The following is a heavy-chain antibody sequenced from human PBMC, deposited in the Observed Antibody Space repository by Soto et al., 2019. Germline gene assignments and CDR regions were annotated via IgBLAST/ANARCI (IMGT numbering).Heavy chain of an antibody. D-gene: IGHD6-6*01. CDR1: GGTFSSYA. J-gene: IGHJ6*02. CDR2: IIPIFGTA. Sequence: GASVKVSCKASGGTFSSYAISWVRQAPGQGLEWMGGIIPIFGTANYAQKFQGRVTITADESTSTAYMELSSLRSEDTAVYYCARGLTAARLGFGYYYYGMDVWGQGTTVTVSS. V-gene: IGHV1-69*13. CDR3: ARGLTAARLGFGYYYYGMDV.